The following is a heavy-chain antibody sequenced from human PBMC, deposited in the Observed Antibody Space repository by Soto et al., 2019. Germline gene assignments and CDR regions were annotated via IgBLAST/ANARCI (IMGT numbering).Heavy chain of an antibody. CDR1: GGSFSGYY. V-gene: IGHV4-34*01. CDR3: ARDRIVLMVYAPTPNNWFDP. D-gene: IGHD2-8*01. Sequence: SETLSLTCAVYGGSFSGYYWSWIRQPPGKGLEWIGEINHSGSTNYNPSLKSRVTISVDTSKNQFSLKLSSVTAADTAVYYCARDRIVLMVYAPTPNNWFDPWGQGTLVTVSS. CDR2: INHSGST. J-gene: IGHJ5*02.